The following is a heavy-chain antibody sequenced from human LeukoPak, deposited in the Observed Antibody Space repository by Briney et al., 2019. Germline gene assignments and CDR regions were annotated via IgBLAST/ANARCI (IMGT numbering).Heavy chain of an antibody. V-gene: IGHV3-15*01. CDR2: IKSKTDGGTT. CDR1: GFTFSNAW. CDR3: TTALRGIIY. Sequence: SGESLRLSCAASGFTFSNAWLSWVRQAPGKGLEWLGRIKSKTDGGTTDYAAPVQGRFTISRDDSKYTLDLQMNSLRTEDTAVYYCTTALRGIIYWGQGTLVTVSS. D-gene: IGHD3-10*01. J-gene: IGHJ4*02.